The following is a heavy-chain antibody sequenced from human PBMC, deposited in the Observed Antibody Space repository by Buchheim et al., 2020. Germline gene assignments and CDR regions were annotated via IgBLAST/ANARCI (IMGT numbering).Heavy chain of an antibody. J-gene: IGHJ6*02. CDR2: ISYDGSNK. CDR1: GFTFSSYA. D-gene: IGHD6-13*01. V-gene: IGHV3-30*04. Sequence: QVQLVESGGGVVQPGRSLRLSCAASGFTFSSYAMHWVRQAPGKGLERVAVISYDGSNKYYADSVKGRFTISRDNSKNTLYLQMNSLRAEDTAVYYCARAETAAAGVYYYYGMDVWGQGTT. CDR3: ARAETAAAGVYYYYGMDV.